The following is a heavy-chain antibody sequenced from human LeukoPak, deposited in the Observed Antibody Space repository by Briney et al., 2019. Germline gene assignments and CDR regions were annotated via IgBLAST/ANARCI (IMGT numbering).Heavy chain of an antibody. Sequence: ASVKVSCKASGYTFTDQYIHWVRQAPGQGLEWMGWSNPNSGATKYAQKFQGRVTMTRDTSISTAYMELSRLRSDDTAVYYCAIDGSTWYYFDYWGQGTLVTVSS. CDR1: GYTFTDQY. V-gene: IGHV1-2*02. D-gene: IGHD6-13*01. CDR2: SNPNSGAT. CDR3: AIDGSTWYYFDY. J-gene: IGHJ4*02.